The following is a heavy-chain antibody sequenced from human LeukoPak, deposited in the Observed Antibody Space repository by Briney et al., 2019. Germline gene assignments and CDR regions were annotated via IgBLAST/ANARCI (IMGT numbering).Heavy chain of an antibody. Sequence: PSETLSLTCAVYGESFSKYYWSWIRQPPGKGLEWIGEINHSGNTNYNPSLKSRVTMSVDTSKNQFSLKLTSVTAADTAVYYCARDDYRYNDAFDIWGQGTMVTVSS. CDR3: ARDDYRYNDAFDI. D-gene: IGHD4-11*01. J-gene: IGHJ3*02. CDR1: GESFSKYY. V-gene: IGHV4-34*10. CDR2: INHSGNT.